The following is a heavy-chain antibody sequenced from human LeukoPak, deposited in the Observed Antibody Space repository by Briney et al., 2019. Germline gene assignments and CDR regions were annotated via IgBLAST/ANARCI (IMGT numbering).Heavy chain of an antibody. V-gene: IGHV4-39*01. CDR1: GCSISSSSYY. D-gene: IGHD6-13*01. Sequence: TSETLSLTCTVSGCSISSSSYYWGCMRPPPGKGLEWIGSIYYSGSTYYNPSLKSRVTISVDTSKNQFSLKLSSVTAADTAVYYCAREPIAAAGTDWGQGTLVTVSS. J-gene: IGHJ4*02. CDR2: IYYSGST. CDR3: AREPIAAAGTD.